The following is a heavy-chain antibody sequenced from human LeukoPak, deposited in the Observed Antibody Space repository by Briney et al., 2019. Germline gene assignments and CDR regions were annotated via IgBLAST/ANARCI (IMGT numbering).Heavy chain of an antibody. D-gene: IGHD6-6*01. CDR2: IYYTGST. Sequence: SETLSLTCTVSSGSTYGYYWSWIRQPPGKGLDWIGYIYYTGSTNYSPSLKSRVTISVDTSKNQFSLKLSSVTAADTAVYYCARDGWGIAARSYYMDVWGKGTTVTVSS. CDR3: ARDGWGIAARSYYMDV. CDR1: SGSTYGYY. J-gene: IGHJ6*03. V-gene: IGHV4-59*12.